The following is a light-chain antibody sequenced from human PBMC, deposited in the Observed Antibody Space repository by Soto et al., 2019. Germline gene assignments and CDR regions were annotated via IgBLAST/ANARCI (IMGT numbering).Light chain of an antibody. J-gene: IGKJ3*01. CDR2: GAS. V-gene: IGKV3-20*01. Sequence: EIVLTQSPGTLSLSPGERATLSCRASQSVSSNYLACYQQKPGQAPRLLIYGASTRATGIPDRFSGSGSGTDFTLTINRLEPEDFAVYYCQQYGSSVFTFGPGTKVDIK. CDR3: QQYGSSVFT. CDR1: QSVSSNY.